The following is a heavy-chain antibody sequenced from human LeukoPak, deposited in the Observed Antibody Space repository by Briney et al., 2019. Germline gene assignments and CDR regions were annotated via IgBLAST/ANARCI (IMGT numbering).Heavy chain of an antibody. CDR3: AKDREYYDSSGYYFRGY. CDR1: GFTFSSYA. V-gene: IGHV3-23*01. CDR2: ISGSGGST. Sequence: GGSLRLSCAASGFTFSSYAMSWVRQAPGKGLEWVSAISGSGGSTYYADSVKGRFTISRDNSKNTPYLQMNSLRAEDTAVYYCAKDREYYDSSGYYFRGYWGQGTLVTVSS. J-gene: IGHJ4*02. D-gene: IGHD3-22*01.